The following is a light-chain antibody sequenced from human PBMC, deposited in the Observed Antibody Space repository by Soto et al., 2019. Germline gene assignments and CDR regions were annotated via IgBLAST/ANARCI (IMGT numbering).Light chain of an antibody. J-gene: IGKJ1*01. CDR1: QSISSW. CDR3: QHYSSYSRT. V-gene: IGKV1-5*03. CDR2: KAS. Sequence: DIQMTQSPSTLSASVGDRVTITCRASQSISSWLAWYQQKPGKAPKLLIYKASSLESGVPSRFSGSRYRTEFTLTISSLQPDDFATYYCQHYSSYSRTFGQGTKVEIK.